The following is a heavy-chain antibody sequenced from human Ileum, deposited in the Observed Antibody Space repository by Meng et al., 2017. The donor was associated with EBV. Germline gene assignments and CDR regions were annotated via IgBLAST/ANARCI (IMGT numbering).Heavy chain of an antibody. CDR2: IYHSGIT. Sequence: HVLLQESGPGLVKPSGTLSLTCAVPGGSISSSNWWSWVRQPPGKGLEWIGKIYHSGITIYNPSLKSRVTMSVDNSKNQFSLKLNSMTAADTAVYYCARDPTGGEDHQRVWGQGTLVTVSS. D-gene: IGHD1-14*01. CDR3: ARDPTGGEDHQRV. CDR1: GGSISSSNW. J-gene: IGHJ4*02. V-gene: IGHV4-4*02.